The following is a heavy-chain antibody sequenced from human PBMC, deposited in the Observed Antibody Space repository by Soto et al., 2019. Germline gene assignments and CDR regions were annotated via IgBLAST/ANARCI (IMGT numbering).Heavy chain of an antibody. CDR3: ARHASYGMGYGMDV. CDR2: VYYSGTT. Sequence: PSETLSLTCTVSGGSIKSYYWNWIRQSPGKGLEWIGYVYYSGTTDYNPSLNSRVTISVDTSKNQFSLSLRSVTSADTAVYYCARHASYGMGYGMDVWGQGTTVTVSS. D-gene: IGHD5-18*01. J-gene: IGHJ6*02. V-gene: IGHV4-59*01. CDR1: GGSIKSYY.